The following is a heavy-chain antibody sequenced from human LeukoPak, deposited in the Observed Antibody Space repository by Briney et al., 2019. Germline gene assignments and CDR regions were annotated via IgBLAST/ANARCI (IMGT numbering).Heavy chain of an antibody. CDR2: INPNNGDT. V-gene: IGHV1-2*02. J-gene: IGHJ4*02. CDR1: GYTFTGYY. CDR3: ARIKWSAAND. D-gene: IGHD6-13*01. Sequence: PSVKVSCKASGYTFTGYYIHWVRQAPGQGLEWMGWINPNNGDTNFDPKFQGRLTLSRDTSISTAYMELGRLRSDDTAVYYCARIKWSAANDWGQGTLVSVSS.